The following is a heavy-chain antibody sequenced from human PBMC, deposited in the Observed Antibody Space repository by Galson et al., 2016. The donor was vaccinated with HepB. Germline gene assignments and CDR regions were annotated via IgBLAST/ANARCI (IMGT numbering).Heavy chain of an antibody. D-gene: IGHD6-13*01. CDR2: ISGGNT. V-gene: IGHV3-23*01. CDR1: GFTFSTYA. J-gene: IGHJ6*01. CDR3: AKVLPYSAGHGMDV. Sequence: SLRLSCAASGFTFSTYAMSWVRQAPGKGLEWVSLISGGNTYYADSARGRFTISRDNSKNTLYLQMNSLSAEDTAVYYCAKVLPYSAGHGMDVRGQGTTVTVSS.